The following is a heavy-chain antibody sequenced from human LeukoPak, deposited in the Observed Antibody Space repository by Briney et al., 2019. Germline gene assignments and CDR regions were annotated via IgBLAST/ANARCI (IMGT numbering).Heavy chain of an antibody. CDR2: ISGSGGST. CDR3: ARVLVGVMGAFDI. V-gene: IGHV3-23*01. Sequence: GGSLRLSCAASGFTFSSYAMSWVRQAPGKGLEWVSAISGSGGSTYYADSVKGRFTISRDNSKNTLYLQMNSLRAEDTAVYYCARVLVGVMGAFDIWGQGTMVTVSS. CDR1: GFTFSSYA. D-gene: IGHD3-16*01. J-gene: IGHJ3*02.